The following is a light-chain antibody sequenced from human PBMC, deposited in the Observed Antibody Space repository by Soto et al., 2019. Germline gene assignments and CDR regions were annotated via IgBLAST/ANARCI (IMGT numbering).Light chain of an antibody. V-gene: IGLV3-25*03. CDR1: ALPKQY. Sequence: SYELTKPHSVSVSPGQTARITCSGDALPKQYAYWYRQKPGQAPVLVIFKDSERASGIPERFSGSNSGTTATLTISGVQAEDEADYHCQSADSSSSWIFGGGTKLTVL. CDR2: KDS. J-gene: IGLJ2*01. CDR3: QSADSSSSWI.